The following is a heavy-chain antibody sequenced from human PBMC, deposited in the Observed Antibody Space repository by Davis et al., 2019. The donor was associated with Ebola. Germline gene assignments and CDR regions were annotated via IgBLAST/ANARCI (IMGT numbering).Heavy chain of an antibody. D-gene: IGHD1-14*01. CDR3: ARGTGPVDY. CDR1: GGSVSSDTFY. J-gene: IGHJ4*02. Sequence: SETLSLTCTVSGGSVSSDTFYWSWIRQPPGKGLEWIGYIYHSGSTNYNPSLKSRVTISVDTSKNQFSLKLSSVTVADTAVYYCARGTGPVDYWGQGTLVTVSS. V-gene: IGHV4-61*01. CDR2: IYHSGST.